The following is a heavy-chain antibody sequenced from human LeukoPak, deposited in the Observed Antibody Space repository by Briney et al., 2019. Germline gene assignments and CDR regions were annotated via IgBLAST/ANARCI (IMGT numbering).Heavy chain of an antibody. CDR3: AHKGGSSYGSGGYYFDY. D-gene: IGHD5-18*01. V-gene: IGHV2-5*02. CDR2: IYWDDDK. CDR1: GFSLSTSEVG. Sequence: SGPTLVKPTQTLTLTCTFSGFSLSTSEVGVGWIRQPPGKALEWLALIYWDDDKRYSPSLKSRLTITKDTSKNQVVLTMTNMDPVDTATYYCAHKGGSSYGSGGYYFDYWGQGTLVTVSS. J-gene: IGHJ4*02.